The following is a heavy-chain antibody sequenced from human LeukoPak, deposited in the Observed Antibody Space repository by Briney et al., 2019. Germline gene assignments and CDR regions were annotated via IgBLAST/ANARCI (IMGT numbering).Heavy chain of an antibody. J-gene: IGHJ4*02. Sequence: SETLSLTCAVYGGSFSGYYWTWVRQPPGKGLEWIGEINHSGSINYNPSLKSRVTISVDTSKNQFSLKLSSVTAADTAVYYCARSRGYSYGTTFLDYWGQGTLVTVSS. D-gene: IGHD5-18*01. CDR3: ARSRGYSYGTTFLDY. CDR2: INHSGSI. V-gene: IGHV4-34*01. CDR1: GGSFSGYY.